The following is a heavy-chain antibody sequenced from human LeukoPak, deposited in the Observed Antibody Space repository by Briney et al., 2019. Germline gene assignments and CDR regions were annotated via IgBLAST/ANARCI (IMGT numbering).Heavy chain of an antibody. V-gene: IGHV3-30*02. CDR2: IRYDGSNK. CDR1: GFTFSRYG. Sequence: GGSLRLSCAASGFTFSRYGMHWVRQAPGKGLEWVAFIRYDGSNKYYVDSVKGRFTISRDNSKNTLYLEMNNLGAEDTAVYYCAKNLPYSSGSFDYWGQGILVTVSS. CDR3: AKNLPYSSGSFDY. D-gene: IGHD6-19*01. J-gene: IGHJ4*02.